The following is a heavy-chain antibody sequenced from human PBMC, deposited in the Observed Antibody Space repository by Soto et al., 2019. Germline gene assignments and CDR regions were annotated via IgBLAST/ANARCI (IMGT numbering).Heavy chain of an antibody. CDR3: ARAGDYGAPSRGMDV. V-gene: IGHV1-2*04. J-gene: IGHJ6*02. D-gene: IGHD4-17*01. CDR1: GYTFTGYY. CDR2: MNPNSGGT. Sequence: ASVKVSCKASGYTFTGYYMHWVRQAPGQGIEWMGWMNPNSGGTNYAQKFQGWVTMTRDTSISTAYMELGRLRSDDTAVYYCARAGDYGAPSRGMDVWGQGNTVTVSS.